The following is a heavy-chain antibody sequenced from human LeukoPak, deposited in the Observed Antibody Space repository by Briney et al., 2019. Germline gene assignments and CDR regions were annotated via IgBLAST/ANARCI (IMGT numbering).Heavy chain of an antibody. J-gene: IGHJ4*02. D-gene: IGHD1-7*01. CDR1: GFSFSNHA. CDR3: AKDGGRGIENYSWGTFDY. CDR2: ISENGGST. Sequence: PGRSLRLSCAASGFSFSNHAMSWVRQAPGKGLEWVSGISENGGSTPYADSVKGRFIISRDNSKNTLYLQMNSLRAEDTAVYYCAKDGGRGIENYSWGTFDYWGQGTLVTVSS. V-gene: IGHV3-23*01.